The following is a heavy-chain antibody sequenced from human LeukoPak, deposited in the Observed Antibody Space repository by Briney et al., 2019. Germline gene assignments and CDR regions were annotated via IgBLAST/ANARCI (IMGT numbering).Heavy chain of an antibody. CDR1: GGSISSSRYY. V-gene: IGHV4-39*01. Sequence: SETLSLTCTVSGGSISSSRYYWGWIRQPPGKGLEWIGSIYYSGSTYYNPSLKSRGTISVDTSKKQFSLKLSSVTAADTAVYYCARHGQGYCSSTSCPPAGNWFDPWGRGTLVTVSS. J-gene: IGHJ5*02. D-gene: IGHD2-2*01. CDR3: ARHGQGYCSSTSCPPAGNWFDP. CDR2: IYYSGST.